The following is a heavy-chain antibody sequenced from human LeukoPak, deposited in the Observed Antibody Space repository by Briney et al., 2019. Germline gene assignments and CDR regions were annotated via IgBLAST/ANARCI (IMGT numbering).Heavy chain of an antibody. CDR1: GGSISSYY. V-gene: IGHV4-59*01. CDR2: IYYSGST. Sequence: SETLSLTCTVSGGSISSYYWSWIRQPPGKGLEWIGYIYYSGSTNYNPSLKSRVTISVDTSKNQFSLKLSSVTAADTAVYYCARVGDIVVVPAAMDAFDIWGRGTMVTVSS. CDR3: ARVGDIVVVPAAMDAFDI. D-gene: IGHD2-2*01. J-gene: IGHJ3*02.